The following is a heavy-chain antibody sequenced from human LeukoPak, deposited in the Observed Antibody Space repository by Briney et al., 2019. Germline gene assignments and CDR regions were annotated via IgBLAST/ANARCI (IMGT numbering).Heavy chain of an antibody. V-gene: IGHV3-33*01. CDR3: ARDLVAAAGGRSGLDY. Sequence: GGSLRLSCAASGFSFSSYGMHWVRQAPGKGLEWVAVIWYDGSNKYNADSVKGRFTISRDNSKNTLYLQMNSLRAEDTAVYYCARDLVAAAGGRSGLDYWGQGTLVTVSS. D-gene: IGHD6-13*01. CDR2: IWYDGSNK. J-gene: IGHJ4*02. CDR1: GFSFSSYG.